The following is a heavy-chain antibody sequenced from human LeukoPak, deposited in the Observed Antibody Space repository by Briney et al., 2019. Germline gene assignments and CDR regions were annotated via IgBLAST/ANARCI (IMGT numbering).Heavy chain of an antibody. CDR3: ARVHYYDSSGYYYFDY. V-gene: IGHV1-46*01. CDR1: GYTFTSYF. CDR2: INPSGGST. Sequence: ASVKVSRKASGYTFTSYFIHWVRQAPGQGLEWMGIINPSGGSTGYPQKFQGRVTMTRDTSTSTVYMELSSLRSEDAAVYYCARVHYYDSSGYYYFDYWGQGTLVTVSS. J-gene: IGHJ4*02. D-gene: IGHD3-22*01.